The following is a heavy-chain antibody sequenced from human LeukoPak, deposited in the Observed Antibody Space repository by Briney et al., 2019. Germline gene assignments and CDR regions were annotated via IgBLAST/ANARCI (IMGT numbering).Heavy chain of an antibody. J-gene: IGHJ4*02. D-gene: IGHD1-14*01. V-gene: IGHV3-30-3*01. Sequence: GGSLRLSCAASGFTFNTYAMHWVRQAPGKGLEWVTVISYDGSKKYYAHSVKGRFTVSRDNSKNTLYVQMNSLRPEDTAVYYCARGWEPFDYWGQGSLVTVSS. CDR2: ISYDGSKK. CDR3: ARGWEPFDY. CDR1: GFTFNTYA.